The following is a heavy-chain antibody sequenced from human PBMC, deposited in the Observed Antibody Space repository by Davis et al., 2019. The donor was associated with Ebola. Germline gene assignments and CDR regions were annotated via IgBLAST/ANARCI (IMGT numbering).Heavy chain of an antibody. CDR2: ISAYNGNT. D-gene: IGHD3-9*01. V-gene: IGHV1-18*01. CDR1: GYTFTSYG. J-gene: IGHJ4*02. Sequence: ASVKVSCKASGYTFTSYGISWVRQAPGQGLEWMGWISAYNGNTNYAQKLQGRVTMTTDTSTSTAYMELRSLRSDDTAVYYCAGEPERVRYFDWPNYWGQGTLVTVSS. CDR3: AGEPERVRYFDWPNY.